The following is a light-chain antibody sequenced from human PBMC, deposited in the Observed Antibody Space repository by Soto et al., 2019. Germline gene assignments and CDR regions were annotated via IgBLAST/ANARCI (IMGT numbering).Light chain of an antibody. CDR2: GVS. J-gene: IGLJ1*01. V-gene: IGLV2-14*01. CDR3: SSYTSSSTDV. Sequence: QSVLTQPASVSGSPGQSITISCTGTSGDVGGYNYVSWYQQHPGKAPKLMIYGVSRRPSGVSNRFSGSKSANTASLTISGLQAEDEADYYCSSYTSSSTDVFGTGTKVTVL. CDR1: SGDVGGYNY.